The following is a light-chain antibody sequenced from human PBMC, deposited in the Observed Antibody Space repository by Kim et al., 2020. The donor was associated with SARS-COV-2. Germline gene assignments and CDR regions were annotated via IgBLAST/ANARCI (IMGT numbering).Light chain of an antibody. CDR3: SSYSSSFIIL. CDR2: DVT. CDR1: STDVGGYDY. J-gene: IGLJ2*01. Sequence: GQSITISCTGTSTDVGGYDYVSWYQQYPGKAPTLMIYDVTKWPSGVSNRFSGSKSGNTASLTISGLQAADEADYYCSSYSSSFIILFGGGTQLTVL. V-gene: IGLV2-14*04.